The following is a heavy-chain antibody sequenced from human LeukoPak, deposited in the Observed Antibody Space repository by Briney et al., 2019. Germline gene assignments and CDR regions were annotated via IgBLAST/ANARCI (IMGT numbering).Heavy chain of an antibody. CDR2: IYYSGST. CDR1: GGSISSSSYY. Sequence: PSETLSLTCTVSGGSISSSSYYWGWIRQPPGKGREWIGSIYYSGSTFYNPSLKSRVTISVDTSKNQFSLKLSSVTATDTAVYYCAKTQTRVVWGKGTTVTVSS. V-gene: IGHV4-39*01. CDR3: AKTQTRVV. J-gene: IGHJ6*03. D-gene: IGHD3-10*01.